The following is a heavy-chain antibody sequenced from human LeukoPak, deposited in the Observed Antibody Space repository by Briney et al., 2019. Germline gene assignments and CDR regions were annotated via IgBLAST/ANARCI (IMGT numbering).Heavy chain of an antibody. CDR2: IKQDGSEK. D-gene: IGHD3-3*01. J-gene: IGHJ4*02. Sequence: GGSLRLSCAASGFTFSTSWMTWVRQAPGKGLEWVVNIKQDGSEKYYVDSVKGRFTVSRDNAKNSLYLQMNSLRAEDTAVYYCARAQSGFWSGFCFDYWGQGTLVTVSS. V-gene: IGHV3-7*01. CDR1: GFTFSTSW. CDR3: ARAQSGFWSGFCFDY.